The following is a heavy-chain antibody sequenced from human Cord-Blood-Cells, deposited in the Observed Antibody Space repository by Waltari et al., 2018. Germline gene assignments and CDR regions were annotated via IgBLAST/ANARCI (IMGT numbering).Heavy chain of an antibody. CDR3: ASDAGRPHYDFWSGYYYFDY. J-gene: IGHJ4*02. CDR1: GGTFSSYA. CDR2: ISPICGAA. D-gene: IGHD3-3*01. Sequence: QVQLVQSGAEVKKPGSSVKVSCKASGGTFSSYAISWVRQAPGQGLEWMGGISPICGAANYEQKFQGRVTITADESTSTAYMELSSLRSEDTAVYYCASDAGRPHYDFWSGYYYFDYWGQGTLVTVSS. V-gene: IGHV1-69*01.